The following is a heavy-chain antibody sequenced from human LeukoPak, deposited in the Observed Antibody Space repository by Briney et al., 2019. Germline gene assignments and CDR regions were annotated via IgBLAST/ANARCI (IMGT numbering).Heavy chain of an antibody. J-gene: IGHJ6*03. CDR1: GDSVSSNSAA. V-gene: IGHV6-1*01. Sequence: SQTLSLTCAISGDSVSSNSAAWNWIRQSPSRGLEWLGRTYYRSKWYNDYAVSVKSRITINPDTSKDQFSLQLNSVTPEDTAVYYCAREVAAAEDYYYYMDVWGKGTTVTISS. CDR3: AREVAAAEDYYYYMDV. D-gene: IGHD6-13*01. CDR2: TYYRSKWYN.